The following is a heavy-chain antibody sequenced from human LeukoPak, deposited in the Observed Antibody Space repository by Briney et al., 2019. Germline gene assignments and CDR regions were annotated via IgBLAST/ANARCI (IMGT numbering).Heavy chain of an antibody. D-gene: IGHD1-26*01. J-gene: IGHJ4*02. Sequence: GGTLTLSCAASGFTFSNSGMNWARQAPGKGLEWVSVIYSGGYTYYADSVKGRFTISRDNSKNTLYLQMNSLRAEDTAVYYCARDLSGLPRYWGQGTLVTVSS. CDR1: GFTFSNSG. V-gene: IGHV3-53*01. CDR3: ARDLSGLPRY. CDR2: IYSGGYT.